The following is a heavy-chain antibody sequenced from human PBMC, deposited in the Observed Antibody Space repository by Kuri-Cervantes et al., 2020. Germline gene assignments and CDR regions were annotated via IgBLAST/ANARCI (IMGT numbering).Heavy chain of an antibody. Sequence: GESLKISCVASGFTFSNYWMSWVRQAPGKGLEWVANINQDESEKYYVDSAKGRFTISRDNAKKSVYLQMNSLRGEDTAVYYCARDVRCIKNAYCGGDDYWGQGTLVTVSS. CDR3: ARDVRCIKNAYCGGDDY. CDR1: GFTFSNYW. D-gene: IGHD2-21*01. J-gene: IGHJ4*02. V-gene: IGHV3-7*01. CDR2: INQDESEK.